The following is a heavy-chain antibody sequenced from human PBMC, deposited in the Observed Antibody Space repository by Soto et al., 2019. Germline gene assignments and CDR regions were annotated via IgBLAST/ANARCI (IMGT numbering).Heavy chain of an antibody. J-gene: IGHJ6*03. D-gene: IGHD4-4*01. CDR3: ARSYSNRGYYYYYMDV. CDR2: ISSSGNTI. V-gene: IGHV3-48*01. Sequence: GGSLRLSCAASGFTFSSYRMNWVRQAPGKGLEWVSYISSSGNTIYDADSVKGRFTISRDNAKNSLYLQMNSLRAEDTAVYYCARSYSNRGYYYYYMDVWGKGTTVTVSS. CDR1: GFTFSSYR.